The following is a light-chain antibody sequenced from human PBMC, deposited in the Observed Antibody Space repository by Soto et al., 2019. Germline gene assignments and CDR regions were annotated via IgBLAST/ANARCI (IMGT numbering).Light chain of an antibody. Sequence: SVLTQPASVSGSPGHSITISCTGTSSDVGGYNYVSWYQQHPGKASKLMIYDVSNRPSGVSNRFSGSKSGNTASLTISGLQAEDEADYYCSSYTSSSNHYVFGTGTKVPVL. CDR1: SSDVGGYNY. CDR3: SSYTSSSNHYV. J-gene: IGLJ1*01. V-gene: IGLV2-14*01. CDR2: DVS.